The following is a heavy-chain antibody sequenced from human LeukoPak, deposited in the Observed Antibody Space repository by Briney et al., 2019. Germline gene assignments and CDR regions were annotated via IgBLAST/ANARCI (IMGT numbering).Heavy chain of an antibody. CDR1: GFTFSSYG. V-gene: IGHV3-30*03. J-gene: IGHJ6*02. D-gene: IGHD2-2*01. CDR3: ARYCSSTSCPYYNYYGMDV. CDR2: ISYDGSNK. Sequence: GGSLRLSCAASGFTFSSYGMHWVRQAPGKGLEWVAVISYDGSNKYYADSVRGRFTISRDNSKNTLYLQMNSLRAEDTAVYYCARYCSSTSCPYYNYYGMDVWGQGTTVTVSS.